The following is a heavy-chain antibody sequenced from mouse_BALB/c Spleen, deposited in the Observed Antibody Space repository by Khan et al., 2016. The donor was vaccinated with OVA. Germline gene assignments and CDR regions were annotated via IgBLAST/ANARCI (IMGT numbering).Heavy chain of an antibody. J-gene: IGHJ3*01. CDR1: GFTFSTYA. CDR3: SRHNYGPFAY. Sequence: EVELVESGGDLVKPGGSLKLSCSASGFTFSTYAMSWVRQTPEKRLEWVATISSGGDNIYYPDSVKGRFTISRDNAKNTRYLHMSSLRSEDTAMFYCSRHNYGPFAYWGQGTLVTVSA. V-gene: IGHV5-9-3*01. CDR2: ISSGGDNI. D-gene: IGHD1-1*01.